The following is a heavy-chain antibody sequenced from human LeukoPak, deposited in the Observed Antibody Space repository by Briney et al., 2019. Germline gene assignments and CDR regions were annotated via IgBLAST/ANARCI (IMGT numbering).Heavy chain of an antibody. CDR3: ATITIFGVVIPFDY. CDR1: GFTVSSNY. J-gene: IGHJ4*02. CDR2: ISGSGGST. Sequence: GGSLRLSCAAFGFTVSSNYMSWVRQAPGKGLEWVSAISGSGGSTYYADSVKGRFTISRDNSKNTLYLQMNSLRAEDTAVYYCATITIFGVVIPFDYWGQGTLVTVSS. V-gene: IGHV3-23*01. D-gene: IGHD3-3*01.